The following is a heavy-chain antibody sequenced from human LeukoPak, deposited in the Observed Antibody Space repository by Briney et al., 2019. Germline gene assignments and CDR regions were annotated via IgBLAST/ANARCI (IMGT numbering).Heavy chain of an antibody. CDR3: ARGTGAYYYDSSDIDY. CDR2: INPSGGST. V-gene: IGHV1-46*01. CDR1: GYTFTSYY. J-gene: IGHJ4*02. D-gene: IGHD3-22*01. Sequence: GASVKVSCKASGYTFTSYYMHWVRQAPGQGLEWMGIINPSGGSTSYAQKFQGRVTMTRDTSTSTVYMELSSLRSEDTAVYYCARGTGAYYYDSSDIDYWGQGTLVTVSS.